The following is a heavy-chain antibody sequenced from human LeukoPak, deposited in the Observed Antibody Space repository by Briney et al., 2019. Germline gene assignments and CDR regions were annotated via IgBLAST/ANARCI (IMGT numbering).Heavy chain of an antibody. V-gene: IGHV3-30-3*01. J-gene: IGHJ4*02. D-gene: IGHD3-22*01. CDR1: GFTFSDYW. CDR3: ARDLITYTYDSSGYPPGYFDS. Sequence: GGSLRLSCAASGFTFSDYWMSWVRQAPGKGLEWVAVISYDGSNKYYADSVKGRFTISRDNSKNTLYLQMNSLRAEDTAVYYCARDLITYTYDSSGYPPGYFDSWGQGPLVTVSS. CDR2: ISYDGSNK.